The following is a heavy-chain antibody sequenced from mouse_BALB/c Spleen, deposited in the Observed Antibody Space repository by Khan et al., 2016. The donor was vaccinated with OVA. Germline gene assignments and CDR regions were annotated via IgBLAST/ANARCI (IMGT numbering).Heavy chain of an antibody. CDR1: GFSLTSYG. J-gene: IGHJ2*01. Sequence: QVQLKQSGPGLVQPSQSLSITCTVSGFSLTSYGVHWVRQSPGKGLEWLGVIWSGGITDYNATFISRLSISKDISKSQVFFKMNSLQANDTAIYYDARNRNGYFDYWGQGTTLTVSS. CDR2: IWSGGIT. CDR3: ARNRNGYFDY. V-gene: IGHV2-2*02. D-gene: IGHD1-1*02.